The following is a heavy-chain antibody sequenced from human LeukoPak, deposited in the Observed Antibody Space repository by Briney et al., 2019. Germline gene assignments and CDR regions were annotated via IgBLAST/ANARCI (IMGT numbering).Heavy chain of an antibody. V-gene: IGHV1-69*13. Sequence: SVKVSCKASGGTFSSYAISWVRQAPGQGLEWMGGIIPIFGTANYAQKFQGRVTITADESTSTAYMELSSLRSEDTAVYYCARVFHYGSGSYRAKYYYYYMDVWGKGTTVTISS. J-gene: IGHJ6*03. CDR2: IIPIFGTA. CDR1: GGTFSSYA. CDR3: ARVFHYGSGSYRAKYYYYYMDV. D-gene: IGHD3-10*01.